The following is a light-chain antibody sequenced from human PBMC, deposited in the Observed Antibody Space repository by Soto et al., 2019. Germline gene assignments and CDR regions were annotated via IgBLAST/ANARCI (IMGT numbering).Light chain of an antibody. CDR2: GAS. V-gene: IGKV3-20*01. CDR3: QQYADSPLT. J-gene: IGKJ4*01. Sequence: EIVLTQSPATLFLSPGERATLSCRTSEPIRNTYVAWYQQQPGQAPRLLIYGASSRAIGIPDRFSGSGSGTDFTLTISRLEPEDFALYYCQQYADSPLTFGGGTKVDIK. CDR1: EPIRNTY.